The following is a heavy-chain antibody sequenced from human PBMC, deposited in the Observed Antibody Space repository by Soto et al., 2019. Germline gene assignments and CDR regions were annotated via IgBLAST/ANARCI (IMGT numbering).Heavy chain of an antibody. CDR1: GFTFSSYG. J-gene: IGHJ4*02. CDR2: ISYDGSNK. Sequence: GGSLRLSCAASGFTFSSYGMHWFRQAPGKGLEWVAVISYDGSNKYYADSVKGRFTISRDNSKNTLYLQMNSLRAEDTAVYYCAKMYYYDSSGSENYFDYWGQGTLVTVSS. CDR3: AKMYYYDSSGSENYFDY. V-gene: IGHV3-30*18. D-gene: IGHD3-22*01.